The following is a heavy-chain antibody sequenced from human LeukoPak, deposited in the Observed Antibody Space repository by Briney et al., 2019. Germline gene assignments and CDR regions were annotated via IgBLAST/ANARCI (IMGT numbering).Heavy chain of an antibody. D-gene: IGHD6-13*01. V-gene: IGHV4-34*01. J-gene: IGHJ6*02. Sequence: SETLSLTCTVSGGSISSYYWSWIRQPPGKGLEWIGEINHSGSTNYNPSLKSRVTISVDTSKNQFSLKLSSVTAADTAVYYCASGWYRVSYYYYGMDVWGQGTTVTVSS. CDR1: GGSISSYY. CDR3: ASGWYRVSYYYYGMDV. CDR2: INHSGST.